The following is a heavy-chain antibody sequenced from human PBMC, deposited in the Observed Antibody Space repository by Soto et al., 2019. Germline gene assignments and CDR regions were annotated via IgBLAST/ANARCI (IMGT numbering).Heavy chain of an antibody. V-gene: IGHV4-59*01. Sequence: ETLSLTCTVSGGSISSYYWSWIRQPPGKGLEWIGYIYYSGSTNYNPSLKSRVIISVDTSKNQFSLKLSSVTAADTAVYYCARGWRYCSSTSCGSGYYYYGMDVWGQGTTVTSP. CDR3: ARGWRYCSSTSCGSGYYYYGMDV. CDR2: IYYSGST. J-gene: IGHJ6*02. CDR1: GGSISSYY. D-gene: IGHD2-2*01.